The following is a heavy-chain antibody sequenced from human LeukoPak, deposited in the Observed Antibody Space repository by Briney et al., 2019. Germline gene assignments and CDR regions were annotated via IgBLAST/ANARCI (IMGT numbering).Heavy chain of an antibody. CDR3: ATAHYFASGTYYNGVWFDP. CDR2: FDPEGGET. V-gene: IGHV1-24*01. CDR1: GYTLTEIS. J-gene: IGHJ5*02. Sequence: ASVKVSCKVTGYTLTEISMHWVRQAPGKGLEWMAGFDPEGGETMYAQKIQGRVTMTEDTSTATFYMELSSLTSDDTAVYYCATAHYFASGTYYNGVWFDPWGQGTLVTVSS. D-gene: IGHD3-10*01.